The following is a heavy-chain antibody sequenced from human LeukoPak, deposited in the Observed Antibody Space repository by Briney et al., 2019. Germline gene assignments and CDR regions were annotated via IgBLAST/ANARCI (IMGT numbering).Heavy chain of an antibody. D-gene: IGHD2/OR15-2a*01. CDR3: ARVSYYYYYMDV. V-gene: IGHV4-34*01. CDR2: INHSGST. Sequence: SETLSLTCAVYGGSFSGYYWSWIRQPPGKGLEWIGEINHSGSTNYNPSLKSRVTISVDTSKNQFSLKLSSVTAADTAVYYCARVSYYYYYMDVWGKGTTVTISS. J-gene: IGHJ6*03. CDR1: GGSFSGYY.